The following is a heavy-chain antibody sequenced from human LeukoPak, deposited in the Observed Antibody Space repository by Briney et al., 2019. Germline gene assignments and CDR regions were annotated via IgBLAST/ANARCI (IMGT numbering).Heavy chain of an antibody. Sequence: GGSLRLSCVASGFTFSSYEMNWVRQAPGKGLEGVSYISSSGGTKYYADSVKGRFTISRDNAKNSLYLQVNSLRAEDTAVYYCARDHGGVFIRGVIDYWGQGTLVTVSS. CDR2: ISSSGGTK. CDR1: GFTFSSYE. CDR3: ARDHGGVFIRGVIDY. V-gene: IGHV3-48*03. D-gene: IGHD3-10*01. J-gene: IGHJ4*02.